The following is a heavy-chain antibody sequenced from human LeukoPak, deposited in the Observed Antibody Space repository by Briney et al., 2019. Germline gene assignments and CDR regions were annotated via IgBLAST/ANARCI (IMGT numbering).Heavy chain of an antibody. V-gene: IGHV3-7*01. Sequence: GGSLRLSCAASGFAFNNYYMSWVRQAPGKGLEWVANIEQDGSEKYYVDSVKGRFTISRDNAKNSLYLQMNSLRAEDTAVYYCARVSGYYYVHYWGQGTLVTVSS. D-gene: IGHD3-22*01. CDR3: ARVSGYYYVHY. CDR2: IEQDGSEK. CDR1: GFAFNNYY. J-gene: IGHJ4*02.